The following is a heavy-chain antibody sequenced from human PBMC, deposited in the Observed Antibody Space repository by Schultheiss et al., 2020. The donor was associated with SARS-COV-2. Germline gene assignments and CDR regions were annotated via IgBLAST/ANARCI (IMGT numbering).Heavy chain of an antibody. CDR1: GFTVSSNY. V-gene: IGHV3-53*01. D-gene: IGHD2-15*01. CDR2: IYSGGST. CDR3: AKDRYCSGGACLRSYFDY. Sequence: GGSLRLSCAASGFTVSSNYMSWVRQAPGKGLEWVSVIYSGGSTYYANSVKGRFTISRDNSKNTLYPQMNSLRAEDTAVYFCAKDRYCSGGACLRSYFDYWGQGTLVTVSS. J-gene: IGHJ4*02.